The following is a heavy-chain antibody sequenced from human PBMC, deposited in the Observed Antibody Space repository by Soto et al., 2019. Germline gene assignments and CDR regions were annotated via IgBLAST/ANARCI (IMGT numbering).Heavy chain of an antibody. CDR3: AKTHRATTVVTRYWYFDL. CDR2: VKYDGSEK. D-gene: IGHD4-17*01. J-gene: IGHJ2*01. V-gene: IGHV3-7*03. CDR1: AFTFSSYW. Sequence: PGGSLRLSCAASAFTFSSYWMSWVRQAPGRGLEWMANVKYDGSEKYYVDSVKGRLTISRDNSNGTLFLQMNNLRAEDTAVYFCAKTHRATTVVTRYWYFDLWGRGTLVTVSS.